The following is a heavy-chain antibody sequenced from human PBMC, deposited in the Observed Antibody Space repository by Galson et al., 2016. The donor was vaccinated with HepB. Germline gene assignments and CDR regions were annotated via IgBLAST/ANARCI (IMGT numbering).Heavy chain of an antibody. CDR2: INPNNGDT. CDR3: ARVIHEYSTGWYYFDY. D-gene: IGHD6-19*01. Sequence: SVKVSCKASGYTFTPYDIYWVRQAPGQGLEWMGWINPNNGDTMYAQNFRGRVTLTRDTSISTAYMELRSLKSDDTALYYCARVIHEYSTGWYYFDYWGQGSLVTVSS. V-gene: IGHV1-2*02. CDR1: GYTFTPYD. J-gene: IGHJ4*02.